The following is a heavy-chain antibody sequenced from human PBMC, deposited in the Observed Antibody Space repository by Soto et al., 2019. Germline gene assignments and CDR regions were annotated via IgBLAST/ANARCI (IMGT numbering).Heavy chain of an antibody. CDR3: ARGVGSGSYYNQYNWFDP. Sequence: QVQLVQSGGEVKKPGASVKVSCKASGYTFTNYGISWVRQAPGQGLEWMGWINVNNRNTKYAQKVQGRVTMTTDTSTSTAYMELRSLRSDDTAVYYCARGVGSGSYYNQYNWFDPWGQGTLVTVSS. CDR2: INVNNRNT. D-gene: IGHD3-10*01. J-gene: IGHJ5*02. CDR1: GYTFTNYG. V-gene: IGHV1-18*01.